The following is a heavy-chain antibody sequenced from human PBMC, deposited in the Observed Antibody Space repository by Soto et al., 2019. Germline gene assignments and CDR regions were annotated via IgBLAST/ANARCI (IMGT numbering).Heavy chain of an antibody. V-gene: IGHV1-18*04. CDR1: GYTFTSHD. D-gene: IGHD1-1*01. J-gene: IGHJ5*02. CDR3: ARVTTPGWFDP. CDR2: VSAYNGNT. Sequence: QVKLVQSGAGVKKPGASVKVSCEASGYTFTSHDIAWVRQAPGQGLEWMGWVSAYNGNTNSAPKFQGRVTMTTDTSTSTAFMELRSLRSADTAMYYCARVTTPGWFDPWGQGTLITVPS.